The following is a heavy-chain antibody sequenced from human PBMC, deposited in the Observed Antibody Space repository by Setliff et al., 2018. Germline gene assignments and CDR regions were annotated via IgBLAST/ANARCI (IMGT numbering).Heavy chain of an antibody. V-gene: IGHV3-23*01. Sequence: GGSLRLSCAASGFTFSSYAMSWVRQAPGKGLEWVSAISGSGGSTYYADSVKGRFTISRDNSKNTLYLQMGSLRPEDTALYYCARSTETFSGEDFYFFYYMDVWGKGTMVTVSS. J-gene: IGHJ6*03. D-gene: IGHD4-4*01. CDR2: ISGSGGST. CDR1: GFTFSSYA. CDR3: ARSTETFSGEDFYFFYYMDV.